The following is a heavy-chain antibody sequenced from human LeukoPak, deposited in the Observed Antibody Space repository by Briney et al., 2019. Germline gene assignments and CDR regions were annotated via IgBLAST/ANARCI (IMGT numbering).Heavy chain of an antibody. CDR3: ARVGGYSGYDWGWFDP. CDR2: IYYSGST. Sequence: SETLSLTCTVSGGSFSSGSYYWSWLRQPPGTGLEWIGYIYYSGSTNYNPSLKSRVTISVDTSKNQFTLKLSSVTAADTAVYYCARVGGYSGYDWGWFDPWGQGTLVTVSS. D-gene: IGHD5-12*01. CDR1: GGSFSSGSYY. J-gene: IGHJ5*02. V-gene: IGHV4-61*01.